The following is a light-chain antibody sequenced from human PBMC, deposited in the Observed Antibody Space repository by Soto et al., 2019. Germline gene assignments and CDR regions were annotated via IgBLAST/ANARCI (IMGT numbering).Light chain of an antibody. CDR3: QQYYSTAAT. J-gene: IGKJ4*01. V-gene: IGKV4-1*01. CDR2: WAS. CDR1: QSVFYSSKNKNY. Sequence: DIVMTQSPDSLAVSLGERATINCRSSQSVFYSSKNKNYLAWYQQKPGQPPKLLIYWASTRESGVPDRFSGSESGPEFTLTISSLQAEDVAFYYCQQYYSTAATFGGGTKVEIK.